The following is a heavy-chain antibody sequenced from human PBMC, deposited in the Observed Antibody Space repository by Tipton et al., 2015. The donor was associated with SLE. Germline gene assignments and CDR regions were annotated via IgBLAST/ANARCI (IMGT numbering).Heavy chain of an antibody. J-gene: IGHJ3*02. D-gene: IGHD3-10*01. Sequence: TLSLTCTVSGASISSFYWSWIRQPPGKGLEWIGYIYYSGSTNYNPSLKSRVTISVDTSKNQFSLKLSSVTAADTAVYYCARVDGSGPDAFDIWGQGTMVTVFS. CDR2: IYYSGST. CDR1: GASISSFY. CDR3: ARVDGSGPDAFDI. V-gene: IGHV4-59*01.